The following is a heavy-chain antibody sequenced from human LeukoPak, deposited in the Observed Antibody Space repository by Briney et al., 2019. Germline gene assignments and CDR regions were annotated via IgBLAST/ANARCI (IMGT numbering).Heavy chain of an antibody. Sequence: GESLKISCKGSGYDFTTYWIGWVRQMPGKGLECMGIIYPGDSYTRYSPSFQGQVTISADKSISTAYLHWDSLKASDTAMYYCARRGYSGYEGAWFDPWGQGTLVTVSS. CDR3: ARRGYSGYEGAWFDP. J-gene: IGHJ5*01. CDR2: IYPGDSYT. V-gene: IGHV5-51*01. D-gene: IGHD5-12*01. CDR1: GYDFTTYW.